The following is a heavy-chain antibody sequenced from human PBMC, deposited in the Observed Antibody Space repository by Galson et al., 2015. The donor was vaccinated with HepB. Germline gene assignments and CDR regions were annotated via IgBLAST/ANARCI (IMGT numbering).Heavy chain of an antibody. CDR1: GFSLSTSGMC. V-gene: IGHV2-70*11. Sequence: PALVKTTQTLTLTCPFSGFSLSTSGMCVSWIRQPPGKALEGLSRIDWDDDKYYSTSLKTRLTISKDTSKNQVVLTMTNMDPVDTATYYCALSSPGSSDYFDYWGQEPWSPSPQ. J-gene: IGHJ4*01. CDR3: ALSSPGSSDYFDY. CDR2: IDWDDDK. D-gene: IGHD1-26*01.